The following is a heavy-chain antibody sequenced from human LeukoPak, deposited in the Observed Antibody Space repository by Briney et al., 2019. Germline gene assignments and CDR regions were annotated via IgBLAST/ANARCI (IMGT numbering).Heavy chain of an antibody. Sequence: KPSETLSLTCTVSGGSISSSSYYWGWIRQPPGKGLEWIRSIYYSGSTYYNPSLKSRVTISVDTSKNQFSLKLSSVTAADTAVYYCARCYGDYVPNWFDPWGQGTLVTVSS. D-gene: IGHD4-17*01. CDR3: ARCYGDYVPNWFDP. CDR2: IYYSGST. J-gene: IGHJ5*02. V-gene: IGHV4-39*01. CDR1: GGSISSSSYY.